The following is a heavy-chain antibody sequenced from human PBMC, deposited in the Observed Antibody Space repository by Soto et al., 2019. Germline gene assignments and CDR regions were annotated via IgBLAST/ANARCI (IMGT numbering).Heavy chain of an antibody. CDR2: IYYTGST. Sequence: SETLSLTCSVSGGYVHSYYWSWLRQSPGRGLEWIAYIYYTGSTKYNPSLKSRATIALDTSKNEVYLKMTSVTAADTAVYYCARARVRGVSPDYDFWGQGTQVTVSS. D-gene: IGHD2-8*01. V-gene: IGHV4-59*02. CDR3: ARARVRGVSPDYDF. CDR1: GGYVHSYY. J-gene: IGHJ4*02.